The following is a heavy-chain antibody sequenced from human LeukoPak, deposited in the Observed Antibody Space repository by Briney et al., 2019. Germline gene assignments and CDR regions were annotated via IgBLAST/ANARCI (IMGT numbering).Heavy chain of an antibody. D-gene: IGHD6-6*01. J-gene: IGHJ3*02. CDR2: IIPILGIA. V-gene: IGHV1-69*02. CDR1: GGTFSSYT. CDR3: ARADPARAFDI. Sequence: SVKASCKASGGTFSSYTISWVRQAPGQGLEWMGRIIPILGIANYAQKFQGRVTITANKSTSTAYVELSSLRSEDTAVYYCARADPARAFDIWGQGTMVTVSS.